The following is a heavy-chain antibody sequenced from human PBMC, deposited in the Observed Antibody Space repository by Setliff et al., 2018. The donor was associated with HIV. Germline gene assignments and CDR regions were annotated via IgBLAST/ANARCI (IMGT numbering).Heavy chain of an antibody. D-gene: IGHD1-26*01. CDR3: ARGTRVGANDAFDI. V-gene: IGHV1-2*06. Sequence: PSVKVSCKASGYTFTGYYMHWVRQAPGQGLEWMGRINPNSGGTNYARKFQGRVTMTRDTSITTAYMELSRLRSDDTAVYYCARGTRVGANDAFDIWGQGTMVTVSS. CDR2: INPNSGGT. CDR1: GYTFTGYY. J-gene: IGHJ3*02.